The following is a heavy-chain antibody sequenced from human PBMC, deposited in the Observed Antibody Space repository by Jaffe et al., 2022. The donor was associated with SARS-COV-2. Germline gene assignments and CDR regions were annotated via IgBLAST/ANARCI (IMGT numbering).Heavy chain of an antibody. CDR1: GASVSNGNYH. Sequence: QVQLQESGPGLVRPSQTLSLTCTVSGASVSNGNYHWSWIRQPAGKGLEWIGRVYSSGSANYNPSLKSRVTILVDTSSNHFSLKLNSVTAADTAVYYCASDYGSGPYYYYGMDVWGQGTTVTVSS. CDR3: ASDYGSGPYYYYGMDV. V-gene: IGHV4-61*02. J-gene: IGHJ6*02. D-gene: IGHD3-10*01. CDR2: VYSSGSA.